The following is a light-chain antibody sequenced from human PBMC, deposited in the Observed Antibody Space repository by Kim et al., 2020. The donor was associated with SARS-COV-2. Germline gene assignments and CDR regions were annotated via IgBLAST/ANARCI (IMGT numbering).Light chain of an antibody. CDR3: QVWDRSSDHRV. J-gene: IGLJ3*02. V-gene: IGLV3-21*04. Sequence: SYELTQPPSLSVAPGKTARITCGGNNIESKSVHWNQQKPGQAPVLVIYYDSDRPSGIPERFSGSNSGNTATLTISRVEAGDEADYYCQVWDRSSDHRVFG. CDR2: YDS. CDR1: NIESKS.